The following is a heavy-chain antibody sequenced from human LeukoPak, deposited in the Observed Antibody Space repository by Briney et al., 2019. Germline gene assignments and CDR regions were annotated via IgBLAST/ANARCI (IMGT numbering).Heavy chain of an antibody. J-gene: IGHJ4*02. CDR3: ARRADGYNYVGTDY. CDR1: GYNFTNYW. CDR2: IYPGDSET. V-gene: IGHV5-51*01. D-gene: IGHD5-24*01. Sequence: GESLKISCKGSGYNFTNYWIAWVRQMPGKGLEWMGIIYPGDSETTYSPSFQGQVTISADKSISTAYLRWSSLKASDTAMYYCARRADGYNYVGTDYWGQGTLVTVSS.